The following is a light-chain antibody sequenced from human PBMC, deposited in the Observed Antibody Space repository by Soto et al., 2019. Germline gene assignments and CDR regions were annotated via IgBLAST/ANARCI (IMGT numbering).Light chain of an antibody. Sequence: QSVLTQPPSVSAAPGQKVTISCSGSSSNIGANHVSWYQQFPGTAPKLLIYDNDNRPSGIPDRVSASKSGTSAALAITGLQPGEEAEYYCGAWDSRLSAWLFGGGTKVTVI. CDR2: DND. J-gene: IGLJ3*02. V-gene: IGLV1-51*01. CDR3: GAWDSRLSAWL. CDR1: SSNIGANH.